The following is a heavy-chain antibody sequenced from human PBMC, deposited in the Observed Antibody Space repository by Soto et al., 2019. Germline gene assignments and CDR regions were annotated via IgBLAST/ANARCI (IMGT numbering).Heavy chain of an antibody. V-gene: IGHV3-30*18. CDR3: AKDSYFRLIAAADLDY. CDR2: ISYDGSNK. Sequence: QVQLVESGGGVDQPGRSLRLSCAASGFTFSSYGMHWVRQAPGKGLEWVAVISYDGSNKYYADSVKGRFTISRDNSKNTLYLLMNSLRAEDTAVYYCAKDSYFRLIAAADLDYWGQGTLVTVSS. D-gene: IGHD6-13*01. J-gene: IGHJ4*02. CDR1: GFTFSSYG.